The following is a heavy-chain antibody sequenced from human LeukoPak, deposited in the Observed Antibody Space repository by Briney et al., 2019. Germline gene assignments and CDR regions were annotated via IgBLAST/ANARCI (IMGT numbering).Heavy chain of an antibody. CDR3: AKAFCSEKQCTLDS. V-gene: IGHV3-72*01. CDR2: IREKVNSYTT. CDR1: GFTFSNYE. J-gene: IGHJ4*02. Sequence: PGGSLRLSCAASGFTFSNYEMHWVRQAPGKGLEWVGRIREKVNSYTTVYAASVKGRFTISRDDSTNSVFLQMNSLKTEDTAVYYCAKAFCSEKQCTLDSWGQGTLVSVSS. D-gene: IGHD3-3*01.